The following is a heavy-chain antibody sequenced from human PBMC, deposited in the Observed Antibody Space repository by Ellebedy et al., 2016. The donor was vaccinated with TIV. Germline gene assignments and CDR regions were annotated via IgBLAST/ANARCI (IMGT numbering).Heavy chain of an antibody. CDR3: ARGGFGSWFDY. CDR2: ISYAGTNK. D-gene: IGHD6-13*01. V-gene: IGHV3-30-3*01. Sequence: GESLKISCAASGLTFRSYDVHWVRQAPGKGLEWVAAISYAGTNKECADSVKGRFTISRDNSKNTVYLQMSSLRAEDTAVYYCARGGFGSWFDYWGQGTLATVSS. CDR1: GLTFRSYD. J-gene: IGHJ4*02.